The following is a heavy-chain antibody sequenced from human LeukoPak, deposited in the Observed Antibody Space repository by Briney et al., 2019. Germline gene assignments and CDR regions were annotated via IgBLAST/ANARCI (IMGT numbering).Heavy chain of an antibody. CDR2: IYYSGST. J-gene: IGHJ4*02. D-gene: IGHD4-17*01. CDR1: GGSISSSSYY. CDR3: ARVVPFTYGDYYFDY. Sequence: SETLSLTCTVSGGSISSSSYYWGWIRQPPGKGLEWIGSIYYSGSTYYNPSLKSRVTISVDTSKNQFSLKVSSVTAADTVVYYCARVVPFTYGDYYFDYWGQGTQVTVSS. V-gene: IGHV4-39*07.